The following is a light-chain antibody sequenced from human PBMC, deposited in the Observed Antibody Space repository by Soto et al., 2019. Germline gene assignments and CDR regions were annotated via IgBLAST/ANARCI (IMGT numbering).Light chain of an antibody. CDR3: QQRRHWPWLT. CDR1: QSVNNY. Sequence: EIVLTQSPATLSLSPGERATLSCRASQSVNNYLAWYQQKPGQAPRLVIYDVFNRATGTPARFSGSGSGTDCPLTIRSLEPEDFGVSYCQQRRHWPWLTFGGGTRVEIK. V-gene: IGKV3-11*01. J-gene: IGKJ4*01. CDR2: DVF.